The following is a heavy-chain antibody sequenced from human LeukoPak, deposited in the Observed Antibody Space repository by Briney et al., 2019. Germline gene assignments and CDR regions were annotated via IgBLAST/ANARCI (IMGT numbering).Heavy chain of an antibody. V-gene: IGHV3-11*04. Sequence: GGSLRLSCAASGFTFSDYYMSRIRQAPGKGLEWVSYISSSGSTIYYADSVKGRFTISRDNAKNSLYLQMNSLRAEDTAVYYCASLNRYYYDSSGYYYGDYWGQGTLVTVSS. D-gene: IGHD3-22*01. J-gene: IGHJ4*02. CDR1: GFTFSDYY. CDR3: ASLNRYYYDSSGYYYGDY. CDR2: ISSSGSTI.